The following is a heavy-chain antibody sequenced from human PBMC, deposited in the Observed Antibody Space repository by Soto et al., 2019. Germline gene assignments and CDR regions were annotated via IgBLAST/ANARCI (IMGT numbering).Heavy chain of an antibody. V-gene: IGHV5-51*01. CDR3: AGDTGDDIRGKDV. D-gene: IGHD5-18*01. CDR2: IYPGDSDT. J-gene: IGHJ6*02. Sequence: PWESLKISCTVSGYRFIGYWGGWVRQMPGKGLEWLGIIYPGDSDTRYRPSFQGQVTISADKSISTAYLQWSSPNASDTAMYYCAGDTGDDIRGKDVWGQGTAVTVSS. CDR1: GYRFIGYW.